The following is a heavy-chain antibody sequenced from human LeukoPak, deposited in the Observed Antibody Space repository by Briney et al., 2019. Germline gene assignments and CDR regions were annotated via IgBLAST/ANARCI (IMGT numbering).Heavy chain of an antibody. V-gene: IGHV4-38-2*01. CDR3: AMLRLGELSLLANAYDI. CDR1: GSSVNSDQY. J-gene: IGHJ3*02. CDR2: VLQTGSP. Sequence: PSETLSLTCDVSGSSVNSDQYWGWMRHSPGAGLEWIGSVLQTGSPYYNPSLGSRVSLSIDSTKNSFSLRLTSVAAADTAVYYCAMLRLGELSLLANAYDIWGQGTMVIVSS. D-gene: IGHD3-16*02.